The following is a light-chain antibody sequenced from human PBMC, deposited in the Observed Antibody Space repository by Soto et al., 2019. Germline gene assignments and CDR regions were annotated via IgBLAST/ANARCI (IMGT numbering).Light chain of an antibody. CDR2: SNN. Sequence: QSVLTQPPSASGTPGQRVTISCSGSSSNIGSNTVNWYQQLPGTAPKLLIYSNNQRPSGVPDRFSGSKSGTSASLAISGLRSEDEADYYCAAWDDSLNGHVFGTGTKATVL. CDR3: AAWDDSLNGHV. V-gene: IGLV1-44*01. J-gene: IGLJ1*01. CDR1: SSNIGSNT.